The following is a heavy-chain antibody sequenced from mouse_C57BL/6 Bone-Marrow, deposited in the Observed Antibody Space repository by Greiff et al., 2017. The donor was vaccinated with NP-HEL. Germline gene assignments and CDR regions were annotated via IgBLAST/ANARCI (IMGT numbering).Heavy chain of an antibody. J-gene: IGHJ2*01. V-gene: IGHV3-6*01. D-gene: IGHD1-1*01. CDR1: GYSITSGYY. Sequence: EVQLQESGPGLVKPSQSLSLTCSVTGYSITSGYYWNWIRQFPGNKLEWVGYISYDGSNNYNPSLKNRISITGDTSKNQLFLKLKSVTTEYTATYYCARGYYYGSSYGYFDYRGQGTTLTVSS. CDR3: ARGYYYGSSYGYFDY. CDR2: ISYDGSN.